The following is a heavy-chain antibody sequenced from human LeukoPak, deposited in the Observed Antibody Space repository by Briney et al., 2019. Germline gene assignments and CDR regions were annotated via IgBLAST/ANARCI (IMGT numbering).Heavy chain of an antibody. CDR3: ARMGAIAGASANPDH. Sequence: PSETLSLTCTVSGGSISGHYWSWIRQPPGKGLEWIGYIYYSGTTDYSPSLKSRVTMSVDTSKNQFSLKLSSVTAADTAVYYCARMGAIAGASANPDHWGQGTLVTVSS. V-gene: IGHV4-59*11. CDR2: IYYSGTT. D-gene: IGHD4/OR15-4a*01. J-gene: IGHJ4*02. CDR1: GGSISGHY.